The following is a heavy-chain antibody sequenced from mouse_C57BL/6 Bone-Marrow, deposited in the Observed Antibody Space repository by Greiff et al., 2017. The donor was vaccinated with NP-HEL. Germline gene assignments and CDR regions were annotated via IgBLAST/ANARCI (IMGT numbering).Heavy chain of an antibody. V-gene: IGHV1-74*01. Sequence: QVQLQQPGAELVKPGASVKVSCKASGYTFTSYWMHWVKQRPGQGLEWIGRIHPSDSDTNYNQKFKGKATLTVDKSSSTAYMQLSSLTSEDSAVYYCAIGWGNSGWFAYWGQGTLVTVSA. D-gene: IGHD2-1*01. CDR1: GYTFTSYW. CDR3: AIGWGNSGWFAY. CDR2: IHPSDSDT. J-gene: IGHJ3*01.